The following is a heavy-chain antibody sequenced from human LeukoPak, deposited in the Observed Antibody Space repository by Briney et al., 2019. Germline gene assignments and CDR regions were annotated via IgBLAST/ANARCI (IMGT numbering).Heavy chain of an antibody. CDR1: EFTFSSYG. Sequence: GRSLRLSCAASEFTFSSYGMHWVRQAPGKGLEWVAVIWYDGSNKYYADSVKGRFTISRDNSKNTLYLQMNSLRAEDTAVYYCARDLRRLLWFGEAYYYYGMDVWGKGTTVTVSS. CDR2: IWYDGSNK. V-gene: IGHV3-33*01. CDR3: ARDLRRLLWFGEAYYYYGMDV. J-gene: IGHJ6*04. D-gene: IGHD3-10*01.